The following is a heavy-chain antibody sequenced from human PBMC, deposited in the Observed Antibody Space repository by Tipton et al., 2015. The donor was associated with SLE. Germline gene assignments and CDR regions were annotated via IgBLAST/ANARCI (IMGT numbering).Heavy chain of an antibody. D-gene: IGHD1-26*01. J-gene: IGHJ5*02. CDR1: GGSTNSYY. Sequence: TLSLTCTVSGGSTNSYYWTWIRQPPGKGLEWIGRIYDSGSTNYNPSLKSRVTISQDTSKNQFSLKLSSVTAADTAVYYCARAGGGATRNWFDPWGQGTLVTVSS. V-gene: IGHV4-59*01. CDR2: IYDSGST. CDR3: ARAGGGATRNWFDP.